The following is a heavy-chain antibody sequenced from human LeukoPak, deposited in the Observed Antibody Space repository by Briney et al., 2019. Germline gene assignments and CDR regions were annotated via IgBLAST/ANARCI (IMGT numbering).Heavy chain of an antibody. CDR1: GFTFSSYW. Sequence: GGSLRLSCAASGFTFSSYWMSWVRQAPGKGLEWVANIKQDGSEKYYVDSVKGRFTISRDNTKNSLYLQMNSLRAEDTAVYYCARPPSGGNVGYFQHWGQGTLVTVSS. J-gene: IGHJ1*01. D-gene: IGHD6-25*01. CDR3: ARPPSGGNVGYFQH. V-gene: IGHV3-7*01. CDR2: IKQDGSEK.